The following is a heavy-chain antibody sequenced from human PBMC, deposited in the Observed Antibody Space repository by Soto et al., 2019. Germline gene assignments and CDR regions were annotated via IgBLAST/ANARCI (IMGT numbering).Heavy chain of an antibody. V-gene: IGHV4-31*03. CDR2: IYYSGST. CDR1: GGSISSGGYY. D-gene: IGHD3-10*01. J-gene: IGHJ5*02. Sequence: QVQLQESGPGLVKPSQTLSLTCTVSGGSISSGGYYWSWIRQHPGKGLEWIGYIYYSGSTYYDPSRTSRVTISLDTSKNQFSLKLSSVTAADTAVYYCARDRDRWFDPWGQGTLVTVSS. CDR3: ARDRDRWFDP.